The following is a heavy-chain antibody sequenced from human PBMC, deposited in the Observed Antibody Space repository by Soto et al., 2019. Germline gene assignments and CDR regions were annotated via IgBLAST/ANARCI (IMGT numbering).Heavy chain of an antibody. CDR2: ISYDGSNK. D-gene: IGHD1-7*01. CDR3: AKAQYNWNYISSGYYYGMDV. V-gene: IGHV3-30*18. J-gene: IGHJ6*02. Sequence: GGSLRLSCAASGFTFSSYGMHWVRQAPGKGLEWVAVISYDGSNKYYADSVKGRFTISRDNSKNTLYLQMNSLRAEDTAVYYCAKAQYNWNYISSGYYYGMDVWGQGTTVTVSS. CDR1: GFTFSSYG.